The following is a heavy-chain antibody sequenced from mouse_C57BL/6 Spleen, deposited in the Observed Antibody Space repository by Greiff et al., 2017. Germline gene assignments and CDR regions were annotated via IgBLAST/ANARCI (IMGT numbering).Heavy chain of an antibody. D-gene: IGHD1-1*01. CDR2: INPNYGTT. Sequence: EVKLVESGPELVKPGASVKISCKASGYSFTDYNMNWVKQSTGKSLEWIGVINPNYGTTSYNQKFKGKATLTVDQSSSTAYMQLNSLTSEDSAVYYCARESYYGSSPYFDYWGQGTTLTVSS. V-gene: IGHV1-39*01. J-gene: IGHJ2*01. CDR1: GYSFTDYN. CDR3: ARESYYGSSPYFDY.